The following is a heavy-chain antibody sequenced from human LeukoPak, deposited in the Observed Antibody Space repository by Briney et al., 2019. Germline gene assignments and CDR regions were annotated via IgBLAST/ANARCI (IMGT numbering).Heavy chain of an antibody. Sequence: SETLSLTCTVSGDSISNHKYFWGWIRQPPGKGLEWIGSIHYIGSTYFNLSLKSRVTVSVDTSKNHFSLKLRSVTPADTGVYYCATSVYSSGWHPFFDYWGQGAPVIVSS. CDR3: ATSVYSSGWHPFFDY. CDR2: IHYIGST. V-gene: IGHV4-39*02. D-gene: IGHD6-19*01. CDR1: GDSISNHKYF. J-gene: IGHJ4*02.